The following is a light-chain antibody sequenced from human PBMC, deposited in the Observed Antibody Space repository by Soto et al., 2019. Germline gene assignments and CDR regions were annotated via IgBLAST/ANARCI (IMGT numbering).Light chain of an antibody. V-gene: IGLV1-44*01. Sequence: VLSPLPSSSGTPGQRVTSSCSGSSSNIGSNTVNWYQHLPGSAPKLLIYSNNQRPSGVPDRFSGSKSGTSASLAISGLQSEDEGDYYCASWEDSPKGYVLGTGTKVTVL. J-gene: IGLJ1*01. CDR1: SSNIGSNT. CDR2: SNN. CDR3: ASWEDSPKGYV.